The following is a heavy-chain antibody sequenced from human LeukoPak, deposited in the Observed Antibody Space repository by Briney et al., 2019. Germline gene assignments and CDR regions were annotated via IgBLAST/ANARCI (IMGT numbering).Heavy chain of an antibody. V-gene: IGHV4-39*01. CDR1: GGSISSSSYY. CDR2: IYDSGST. J-gene: IGHJ4*02. Sequence: PSETLSLTCTVSGGSISSSSYYWGWIRQPPGKGLEWIGSIYDSGSTYYNPSLKSRVTISVDTSKNQFSLKLRSLTAADTAVYYCANDDSSGYSGLFDYWGQGTLVTVSS. D-gene: IGHD3-22*01. CDR3: ANDDSSGYSGLFDY.